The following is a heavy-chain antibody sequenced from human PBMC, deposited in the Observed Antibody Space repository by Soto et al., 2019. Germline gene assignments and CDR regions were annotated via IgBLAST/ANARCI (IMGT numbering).Heavy chain of an antibody. Sequence: QVQLVESGGGVVQPGRSLRLSCAASGFTFSSYAMHWVRQAPGKGLEWVAVISYDGSNKYYADSVKGRFTISRDNSKNTLYLQMNSLRAEDTAVYYCARDTLDFVAWYGWFDPWGQGTLVTVSS. CDR2: ISYDGSNK. D-gene: IGHD6-13*01. J-gene: IGHJ5*02. CDR1: GFTFSSYA. CDR3: ARDTLDFVAWYGWFDP. V-gene: IGHV3-30-3*01.